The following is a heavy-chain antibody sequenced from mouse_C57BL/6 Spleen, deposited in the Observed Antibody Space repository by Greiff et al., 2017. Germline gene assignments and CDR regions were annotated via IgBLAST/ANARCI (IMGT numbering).Heavy chain of an antibody. CDR1: GFSLTSYG. V-gene: IGHV2-5*01. D-gene: IGHD2-4*01. CDR3: AKKGGDYDYDGYAMDY. J-gene: IGHJ4*01. CDR2: IWRGGST. Sequence: VQLQQSGPGLVQPSQSLSITCTVSGFSLTSYGVHWVRQSPGKGLEWLGVIWRGGSTDYNAAFMSRLSITKDNSKSQVFFKMNSLQADDTAIYYCAKKGGDYDYDGYAMDYWGQGTSVTVSS.